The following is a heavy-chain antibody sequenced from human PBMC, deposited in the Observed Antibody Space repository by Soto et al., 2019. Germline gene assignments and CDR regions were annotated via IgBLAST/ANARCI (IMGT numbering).Heavy chain of an antibody. CDR2: IYYSGST. CDR1: GGSISSYY. D-gene: IGHD4-17*01. CDR3: ARGYGGTLDY. J-gene: IGHJ4*02. Sequence: SETLSLTCTVSGGSISSYYWSWIRQPPGKGLGWIGYIYYSGSTNYNPSLKSRVTISVDTSKNQFSLKLSSVTAADTAVYYCARGYGGTLDYWGQGTLVTVSS. V-gene: IGHV4-59*08.